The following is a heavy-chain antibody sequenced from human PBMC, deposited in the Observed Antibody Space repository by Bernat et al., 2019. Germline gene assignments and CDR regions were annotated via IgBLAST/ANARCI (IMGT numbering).Heavy chain of an antibody. J-gene: IGHJ6*03. Sequence: QVQLQESGPGLVKPSGTLSLTCAVSGGSISSSNWWSWVRQPPGTGLEWIGEIYHSGSTNYNPSRKSRVTISVDKSKNQFSLKLSSVTAADTAVYYCARAVTMVQGRYYYMDVWGKGTTVTVSS. CDR2: IYHSGST. CDR3: ARAVTMVQGRYYYMDV. CDR1: GGSISSSNW. D-gene: IGHD3-10*01. V-gene: IGHV4-4*02.